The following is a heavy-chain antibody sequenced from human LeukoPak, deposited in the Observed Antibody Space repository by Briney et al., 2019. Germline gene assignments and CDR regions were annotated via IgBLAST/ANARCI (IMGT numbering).Heavy chain of an antibody. CDR1: GFNFNDYY. CDR3: ARVVSSRSTVGFDP. V-gene: IGHV3-11*04. D-gene: IGHD5/OR15-5a*01. CDR2: ITTGRTL. Sequence: GGSLRLSCAASGFNFNDYYMSWIRQAPGKGLEWVSYITTGRTLSYADSVKGRFTISRDNAKNSLFLQMKSQRVEDTAVYYCARVVSSRSTVGFDPWGQGTLVTVSS. J-gene: IGHJ5*02.